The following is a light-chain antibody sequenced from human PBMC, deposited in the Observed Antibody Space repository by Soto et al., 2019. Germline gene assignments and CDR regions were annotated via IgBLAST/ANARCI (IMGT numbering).Light chain of an antibody. CDR3: CSYAGPSPFVI. V-gene: IGLV2-23*02. CDR2: GVS. Sequence: QSALTQPASVSGSPGQSITISCTGTYSDVGSWNIVSWYQQYPGKAPKLVIFGVSERPSGISNRFSGSTSCNTASLTIFGRQAEDEAVYYCCSYAGPSPFVIFGGGTKVTVL. CDR1: YSDVGSWNI. J-gene: IGLJ2*01.